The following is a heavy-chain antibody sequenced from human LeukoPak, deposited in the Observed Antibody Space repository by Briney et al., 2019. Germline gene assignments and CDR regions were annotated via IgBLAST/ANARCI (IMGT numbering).Heavy chain of an antibody. Sequence: SETLPLTCTVSGASITGYYWSWIRQPPGKGLEWIGYIYYSGSTNYNPSLKSRVTISVDTSKNQFSLKLSSVTAADTAVYYCARCYYDILTGYYSPFDYWGQGTLVTVSS. CDR2: IYYSGST. CDR1: GASITGYY. CDR3: ARCYYDILTGYYSPFDY. V-gene: IGHV4-59*12. J-gene: IGHJ4*02. D-gene: IGHD3-9*01.